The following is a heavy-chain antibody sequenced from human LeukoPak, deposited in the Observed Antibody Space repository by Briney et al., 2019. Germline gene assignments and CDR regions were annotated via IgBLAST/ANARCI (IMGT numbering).Heavy chain of an antibody. J-gene: IGHJ4*02. CDR2: IFHSGNS. D-gene: IGHD4-17*01. CDR1: SYSISSGSY. Sequence: PSETLSLTCAVSSYSISSGSYWGWIRPSPGEGLEWVGSIFHSGNSYYNPSLKSRLTMSVDTSKNQCSLKLTSVTAADTALYYCARVTYVDDMLYQYFDYWGQGILVTVSS. CDR3: ARVTYVDDMLYQYFDY. V-gene: IGHV4-38-2*01.